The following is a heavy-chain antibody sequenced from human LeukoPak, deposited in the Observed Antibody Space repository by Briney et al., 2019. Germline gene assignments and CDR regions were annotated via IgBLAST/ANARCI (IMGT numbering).Heavy chain of an antibody. J-gene: IGHJ5*02. CDR2: ISSSSSYI. CDR1: GFTFSSYS. CDR3: ARTPCSGGSCYAEWFDP. Sequence: GGSLRLSCAASGFTFSSYSMNWVRQSPEKGLEWVSSISSSSSYIYYADSVKGRFTISRDNAKNSLYLQMNSLRAEDTAVYYCARTPCSGGSCYAEWFDPWGQGTLVTVSS. V-gene: IGHV3-21*01. D-gene: IGHD2-15*01.